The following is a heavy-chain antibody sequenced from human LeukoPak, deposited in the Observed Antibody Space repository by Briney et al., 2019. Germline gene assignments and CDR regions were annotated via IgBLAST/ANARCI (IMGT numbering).Heavy chain of an antibody. D-gene: IGHD3-22*01. Sequence: GASVKVSCKASGYTFTSYGISWVRQAPGQGLEWMGWISAHNGNTNYAQKLQGRVTMTTDTSTSTAYMELRSLRSDDTAVYYCARSGLYYYDSSGYPKDYWGQGTLVTVSS. CDR3: ARSGLYYYDSSGYPKDY. CDR2: ISAHNGNT. V-gene: IGHV1-18*01. J-gene: IGHJ4*02. CDR1: GYTFTSYG.